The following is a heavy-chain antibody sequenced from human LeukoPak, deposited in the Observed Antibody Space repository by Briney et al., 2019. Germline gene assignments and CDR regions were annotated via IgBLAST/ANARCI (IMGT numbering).Heavy chain of an antibody. CDR2: ISYDGSNK. V-gene: IGHV3-30*03. D-gene: IGHD1-26*01. J-gene: IGHJ4*02. CDR1: ESTFSKFW. CDR3: ATMGVGALDY. Sequence: GGSLRLSCAASESTFSKFWMHWVRQAPGKGLEWVAVISYDGSNKYYADSVKGRFTISRDNSKNTLYLQMNSLRAEDTAVYYSATMGVGALDYWGQGTLVTVSS.